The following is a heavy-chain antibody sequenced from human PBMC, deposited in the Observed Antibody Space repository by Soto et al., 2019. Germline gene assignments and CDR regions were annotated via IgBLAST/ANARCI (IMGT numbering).Heavy chain of an antibody. CDR1: GGSISRGDYY. Sequence: QLQLQEPGPGLVKPSQTLSLTCTVSGGSISRGDYYWSWIRQPRGQGLEWIGYIYYSWSTYYNPSLKSRVTISVDTSKNQFSLKLSSVTAADTAVYYCARVDSSGYYYFDYWGQGTLVTVSS. CDR3: ARVDSSGYYYFDY. CDR2: IYYSWST. J-gene: IGHJ4*02. D-gene: IGHD3-22*01. V-gene: IGHV4-30-4*01.